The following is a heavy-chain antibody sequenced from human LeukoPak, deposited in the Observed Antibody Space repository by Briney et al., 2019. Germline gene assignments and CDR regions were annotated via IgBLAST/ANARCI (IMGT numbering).Heavy chain of an antibody. CDR2: IYHSGST. J-gene: IGHJ4*02. CDR3: ARDPGSWYHFDY. Sequence: SETLSLTCTVSGGSISSSNWWSWVRQPPGKGLEWIGEIYHSGSTNYNPSLKSRVTISVDKSKNQFSLKLSSVTAADTAVYYCARDPGSWYHFDYWGQGTLVTVSS. V-gene: IGHV4-4*02. CDR1: GGSISSSNW. D-gene: IGHD6-13*01.